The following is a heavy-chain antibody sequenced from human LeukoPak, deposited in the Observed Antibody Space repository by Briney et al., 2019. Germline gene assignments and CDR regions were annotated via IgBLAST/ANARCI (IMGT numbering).Heavy chain of an antibody. J-gene: IGHJ4*02. CDR2: TSYDGSNK. V-gene: IGHV3-30-3*01. CDR3: ARERVGTTTFDY. CDR1: GFTFSSYA. D-gene: IGHD1-26*01. Sequence: GGSLRLSCAASGFTFSSYAMHWVRQAPGKGLEWVALTSYDGSNKYYADSVKGRFTISRDNSKNTLYLQMNSLRAEDTAVYYCARERVGTTTFDYWGQGILVTVSS.